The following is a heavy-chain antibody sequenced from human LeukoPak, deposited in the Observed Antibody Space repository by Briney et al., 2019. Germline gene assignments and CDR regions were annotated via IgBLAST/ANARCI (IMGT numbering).Heavy chain of an antibody. CDR1: GYSFTSYN. D-gene: IGHD1-14*01. V-gene: IGHV1-46*01. Sequence: ASVKVSCKTSGYSFTSYNLHWVRQAPGQRLEWMGIINPSGGSTSYAQKFQGRVTMTRDMSTSTVYMELSSLRSEDTAVYYCARVPPPTGAFDIWGQGTMVTVSS. CDR2: INPSGGST. J-gene: IGHJ3*02. CDR3: ARVPPPTGAFDI.